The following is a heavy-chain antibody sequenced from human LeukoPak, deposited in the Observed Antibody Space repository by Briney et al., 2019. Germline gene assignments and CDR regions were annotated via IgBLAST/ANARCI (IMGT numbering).Heavy chain of an antibody. Sequence: SDTLSLTCGVSGYSISSSNWWGWIRPPPGKGLEWIGYIHYSGSAYYNPSLKSRVTMSVDTSKNQFSLKLNSVTAVDTAVYYCASRMYGSSGRYFHHWGQGTLVTVSS. CDR3: ASRMYGSSGRYFHH. J-gene: IGHJ1*01. CDR1: GYSISSSNW. V-gene: IGHV4-28*01. D-gene: IGHD6-13*01. CDR2: IHYSGSA.